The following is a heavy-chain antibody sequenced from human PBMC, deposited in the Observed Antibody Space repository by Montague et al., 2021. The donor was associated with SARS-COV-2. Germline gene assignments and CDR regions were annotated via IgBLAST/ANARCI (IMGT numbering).Heavy chain of an antibody. CDR1: GGSISGHY. CDR2: FDHSGDT. J-gene: IGHJ2*01. D-gene: IGHD3-16*01. Sequence: SETLSLTCSVSGGSISGHYWSWIRQPPGKGLEWIGNFDHSGDTKYNPSLKSRATISVDTSKNQFALRPHSVTAADTAVYYCAREFPIELCQTNWYFGLWGRGTLVTVSS. V-gene: IGHV4-59*11. CDR3: AREFPIELCQTNWYFGL.